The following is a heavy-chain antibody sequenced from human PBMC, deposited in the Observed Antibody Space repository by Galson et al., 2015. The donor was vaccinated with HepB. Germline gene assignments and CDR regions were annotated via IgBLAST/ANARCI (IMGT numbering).Heavy chain of an antibody. CDR2: INPNSGGT. CDR1: GYTFTGYY. D-gene: IGHD6-13*01. CDR3: ARDTLRGIAGSRVPSVDY. J-gene: IGHJ4*02. Sequence: SVKVSCKASGYTFTGYYMHWVRQAPGQGLEWMGWINPNSGGTNYAQKFQGRVTMTRDTSISTAYMELSRLRSDDTAVYYCARDTLRGIAGSRVPSVDYWGQGTLVTVSS. V-gene: IGHV1-2*02.